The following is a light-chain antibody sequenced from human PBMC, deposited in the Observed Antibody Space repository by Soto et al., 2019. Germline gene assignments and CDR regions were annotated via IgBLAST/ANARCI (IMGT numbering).Light chain of an antibody. CDR1: QCLVHSDGNTY. V-gene: IGKV2-24*01. J-gene: IGKJ2*01. CDR3: MQATQFPYT. CDR2: EIS. Sequence: DIVMTQTPLSSPVTLGQPASISCSSSQCLVHSDGNTYLSWLQQRPGQPPRLLIYEISNRFSGVPDRFSGSGAGTDFTLKISRVEAEDVGIYYCMQATQFPYTFGQGTKLEIK.